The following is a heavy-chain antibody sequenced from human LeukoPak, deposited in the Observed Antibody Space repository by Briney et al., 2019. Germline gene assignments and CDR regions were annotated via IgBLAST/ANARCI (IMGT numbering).Heavy chain of an antibody. V-gene: IGHV4-61*02. CDR3: VRDKGDSSGWYSQEYFQH. CDR2: IYTSGST. D-gene: IGHD6-19*01. CDR1: GGSISSGSYY. Sequence: SETLSLTCTVSGGSISSGSYYWSWIRQPAGKGLEWVGRIYTSGSTNYNPSLKSRVTISVDTSKNQFSLKLSSVTAADTAVYYCVRDKGDSSGWYSQEYFQHWGQGTLVTVSS. J-gene: IGHJ1*01.